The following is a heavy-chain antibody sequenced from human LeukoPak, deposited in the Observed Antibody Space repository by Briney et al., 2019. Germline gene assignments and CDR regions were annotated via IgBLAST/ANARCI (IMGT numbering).Heavy chain of an antibody. CDR3: ARDLERYSYLLTDADYYGMDV. D-gene: IGHD5-18*01. CDR1: GGTFSSYA. Sequence: GASVTVSCKASGGTFSSYAISWVRQAPGQGLEWMGGIIPIFGTANYAQKFQGRVTITADESTSTAYMELSSLRSEDTAVHYCARDLERYSYLLTDADYYGMDVWGQGTTVTVSS. CDR2: IIPIFGTA. J-gene: IGHJ6*02. V-gene: IGHV1-69*13.